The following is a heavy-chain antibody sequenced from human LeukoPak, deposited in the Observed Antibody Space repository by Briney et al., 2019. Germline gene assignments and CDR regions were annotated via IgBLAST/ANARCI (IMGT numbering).Heavy chain of an antibody. CDR2: INPSGGST. D-gene: IGHD3-10*01. CDR3: ARDLYGSGSYRVPWFDP. Sequence: ASVKVSCKASGYTFTSYCMHWVRQAPGQGLEWMGIINPSGGSTSYAQKFQGRVTMTRDTSTSTVYMELSSLRSEDTAVYYCARDLYGSGSYRVPWFDPWGQGTLVTVSS. CDR1: GYTFTSYC. V-gene: IGHV1-46*01. J-gene: IGHJ5*02.